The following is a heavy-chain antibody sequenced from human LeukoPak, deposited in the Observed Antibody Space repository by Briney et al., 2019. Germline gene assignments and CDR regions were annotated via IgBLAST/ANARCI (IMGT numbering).Heavy chain of an antibody. Sequence: SETLSLTCAVYGGSFSGYYWSWIRQPPGKGLEWIGEINHSGSTNYNPSLKSQVTISVDTSKNQFSLKLSSVTAADTAVYYCARSVEGYCSGGSCYSYYYYMDVWGKGTTVTVSS. D-gene: IGHD2-15*01. V-gene: IGHV4-34*01. CDR3: ARSVEGYCSGGSCYSYYYYMDV. J-gene: IGHJ6*03. CDR2: INHSGST. CDR1: GGSFSGYY.